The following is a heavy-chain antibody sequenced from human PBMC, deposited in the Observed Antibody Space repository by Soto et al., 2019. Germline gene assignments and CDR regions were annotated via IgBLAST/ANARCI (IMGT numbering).Heavy chain of an antibody. CDR3: ARDAPYYDFWSGTMDV. Sequence: EVQLVESGGGLVQPGGSLRLSCAASGFTFSSYWMHWVRQAPGKGLVWVSRINSDGSSTSYADSVKGRFTISRDNGKNKLYLQMNSMRAEDTAVYYCARDAPYYDFWSGTMDVWGIGTGVTVSS. V-gene: IGHV3-74*01. CDR2: INSDGSST. CDR1: GFTFSSYW. D-gene: IGHD3-3*01. J-gene: IGHJ6*03.